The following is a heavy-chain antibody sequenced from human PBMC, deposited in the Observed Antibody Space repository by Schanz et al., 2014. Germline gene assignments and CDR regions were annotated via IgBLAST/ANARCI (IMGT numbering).Heavy chain of an antibody. CDR2: INPNSGGT. CDR1: GYTFTDYH. V-gene: IGHV1-2*06. Sequence: QVQLVQSGVEVKKPGASVKVSCKSSGYTFTDYHIHWVRQAPGQGLEYMGRINPNSGGTNFAQKFQGRVTMTRDPSISTVYMELSRLRSDDTAVYYCAREGTVIRGLSGWFDPWGQGTLVTVSS. D-gene: IGHD3-10*01. CDR3: AREGTVIRGLSGWFDP. J-gene: IGHJ5*02.